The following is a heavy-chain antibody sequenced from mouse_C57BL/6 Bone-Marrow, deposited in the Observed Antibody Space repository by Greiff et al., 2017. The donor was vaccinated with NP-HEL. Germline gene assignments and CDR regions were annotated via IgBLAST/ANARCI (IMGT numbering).Heavy chain of an antibody. CDR3: ARDSPRNYFDY. CDR1: GFTFSSYA. CDR2: ISDGGSYT. J-gene: IGHJ2*01. V-gene: IGHV5-4*01. Sequence: EVQVVESGGGLVKPGGSLKLSCAASGFTFSSYAMSWVRQTPEKRLEWVATISDGGSYTYYPDNVKGRFTISRDNAKNNLYLQMSHLKSEDTAMYYCARDSPRNYFDYWGQGTTLTVSS.